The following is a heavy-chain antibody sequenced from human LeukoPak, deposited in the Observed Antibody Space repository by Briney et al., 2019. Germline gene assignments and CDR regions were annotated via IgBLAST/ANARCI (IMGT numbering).Heavy chain of an antibody. CDR1: GGSFSGYY. Sequence: PAETLSLTCAVYGGSFSGYYWSWIRQPPGKGLEWIGEINHSGSTNYNPSLKSRVTISVDTSKNQFSLKLSSVTAADTAVYYCARVSGRSTFDYWGQGTLVTVSS. D-gene: IGHD3-10*01. J-gene: IGHJ4*02. V-gene: IGHV4-34*01. CDR3: ARVSGRSTFDY. CDR2: INHSGST.